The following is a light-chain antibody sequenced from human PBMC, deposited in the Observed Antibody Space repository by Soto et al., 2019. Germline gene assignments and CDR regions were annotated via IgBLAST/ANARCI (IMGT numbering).Light chain of an antibody. CDR3: CPYTSSIIRV. CDR2: EVS. Sequence: QSALTQPASVSGSPGQSITISCTGTSSDVGYYDFVSWYQQHPGKAPKLIIYEVSNRPSGVSDRFSASKSGNTASLTISGLQAEDEADYYCCPYTSSIIRVFGGGTKVTVL. CDR1: SSDVGYYDF. J-gene: IGLJ3*02. V-gene: IGLV2-14*01.